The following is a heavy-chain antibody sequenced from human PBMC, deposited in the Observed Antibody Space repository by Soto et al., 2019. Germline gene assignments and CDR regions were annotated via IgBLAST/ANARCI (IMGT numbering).Heavy chain of an antibody. CDR1: GFSFSSYG. CDR2: VSNEGSIQ. V-gene: IGHV3-30*18. CDR3: AKEGGTLGTSASYGFDY. Sequence: VQLVESGGGVVQPGGSLRLSCAASGFSFSSYGIHWVRQDPGKGLEWVAVVSNEGSIQYYADSVKGRFTISRDNSENTVFLQMNSLRSEDTAVYYCAKEGGTLGTSASYGFDYWGQGSRVTVSS. J-gene: IGHJ4*02. D-gene: IGHD3-16*01.